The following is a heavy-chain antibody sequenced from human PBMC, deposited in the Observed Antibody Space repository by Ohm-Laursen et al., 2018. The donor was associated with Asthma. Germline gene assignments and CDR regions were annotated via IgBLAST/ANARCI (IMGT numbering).Heavy chain of an antibody. D-gene: IGHD2-15*01. CDR1: GGSISSGGYY. CDR2: IYYSGST. CDR3: ARGAFDRSYFFDY. Sequence: SRTLSLTCTVSGGSISSGGYYWSWIRQHPGKGLEWIGYIYYSGSTYYNPSLKSRVTISVDTSKNQFSLKLSSVTAADTAVYYCARGAFDRSYFFDYWGQGTLVTVSS. J-gene: IGHJ4*02. V-gene: IGHV4-31*03.